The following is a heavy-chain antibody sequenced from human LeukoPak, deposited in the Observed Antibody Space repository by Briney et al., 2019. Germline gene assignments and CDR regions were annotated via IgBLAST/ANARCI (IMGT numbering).Heavy chain of an antibody. V-gene: IGHV3-15*01. D-gene: IGHD3-9*01. CDR3: TTQDRWFDISTGYRPHSLARYFDY. Sequence: GGSLRLSCAASGFTFSNAWMSWVRQAPGKGLEWVGRIKSKTDGGTTDYAAPVKGRFTISRDDSKNTLYLQMNSLKTEDTAVYYCTTQDRWFDISTGYRPHSLARYFDYWGQGTLVTVSS. CDR1: GFTFSNAW. CDR2: IKSKTDGGTT. J-gene: IGHJ4*02.